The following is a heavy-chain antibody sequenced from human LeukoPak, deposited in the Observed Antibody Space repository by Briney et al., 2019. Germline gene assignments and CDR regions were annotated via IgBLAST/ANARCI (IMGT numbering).Heavy chain of an antibody. J-gene: IGHJ4*02. CDR3: AKTRVGATWTDPPL. D-gene: IGHD3/OR15-3a*01. CDR2: ISGSGGST. Sequence: GGSLRLSCAASGFTFSSYAMSWVRQAPGKGLEWVSAISGSGGSTYYADSVKGRFTISRDNSKNTLYLQMNSLRAEDTAVYYWAKTRVGATWTDPPLWGQGTLVTVSS. V-gene: IGHV3-23*01. CDR1: GFTFSSYA.